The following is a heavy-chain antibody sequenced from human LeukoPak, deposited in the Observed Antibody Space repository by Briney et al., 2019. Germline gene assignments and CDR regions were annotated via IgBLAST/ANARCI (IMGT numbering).Heavy chain of an antibody. CDR2: INHSGST. V-gene: IGHV4-34*01. CDR1: GGSFSGYY. CDR3: ARTGYSSGWYTY. J-gene: IGHJ4*02. D-gene: IGHD6-19*01. Sequence: SETLSLTCAVYGGSFSGYYWSWIRQPPGKGLEWIGEINHSGSTNYNPSLKSRVTISVDTSKNQFSLKLSSVTAADTAVYYCARTGYSSGWYTYWGQGTLVTVSS.